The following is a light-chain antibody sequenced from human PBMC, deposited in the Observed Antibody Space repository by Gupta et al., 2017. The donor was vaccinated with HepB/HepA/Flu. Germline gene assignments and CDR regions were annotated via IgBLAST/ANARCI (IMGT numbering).Light chain of an antibody. CDR3: QTWDTGVFL. J-gene: IGLJ3*02. CDR2: LSSDGGN. Sequence: QLVLTHSPSASASLGASLMLTCTLSSAHNPYAIAVHQQKQEKGARYLMTLSSDGGNGKGDAVPDRFSGCSSGAERYLTIASLQSEDEANYYCQTWDTGVFLFGGGTKLTVL. V-gene: IGLV4-69*01. CDR1: SAHNPYA.